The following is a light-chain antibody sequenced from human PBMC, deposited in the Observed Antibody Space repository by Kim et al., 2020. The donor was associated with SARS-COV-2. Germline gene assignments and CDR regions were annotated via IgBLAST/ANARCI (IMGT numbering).Light chain of an antibody. CDR2: QHT. J-gene: IGLJ3*02. CDR3: QAWDSSTAV. V-gene: IGLV3-1*01. CDR1: KLGDKY. Sequence: SYELTQPPSVSVSPGQTASITCSGSKLGDKYAYWYQKKPGQSPVLVIYQHTKRPSGISQRFSGSSSGNTATLTISRAQTMDEDDYYCQAWDSSTAVFGGG.